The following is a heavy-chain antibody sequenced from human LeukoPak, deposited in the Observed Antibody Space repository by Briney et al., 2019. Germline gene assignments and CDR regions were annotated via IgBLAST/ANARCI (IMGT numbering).Heavy chain of an antibody. V-gene: IGHV1-2*02. D-gene: IGHD4-11*01. CDR2: INSNSGGT. CDR3: ARSDYSNYVPFDY. J-gene: IGHJ4*02. CDR1: GYTFTGYY. Sequence: GASVKVSCKGSGYTFTGYYIHWVRKAPGQGLEWMGWINSNSGGTNYAQKFQGRVTMTRDTSISTAYMDLSSLRSDDTAVYYCARSDYSNYVPFDYGGQGTLVTVSS.